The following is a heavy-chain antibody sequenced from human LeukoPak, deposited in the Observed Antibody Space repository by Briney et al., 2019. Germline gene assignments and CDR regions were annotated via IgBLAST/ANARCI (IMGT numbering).Heavy chain of an antibody. CDR3: ARESPPWGRSRGAFDI. CDR1: GGSISSTTCY. Sequence: SETLSLTCTVSGGSISSTTCYWGWIRQPPGKGLEWIGSIHYAGSTYYTASLKSRVTISVDTSKNQFSLKLSSVTAADTAVFYCARESPPWGRSRGAFDIWGQGTMVTVSS. CDR2: IHYAGST. J-gene: IGHJ3*02. D-gene: IGHD3-16*01. V-gene: IGHV4-39*07.